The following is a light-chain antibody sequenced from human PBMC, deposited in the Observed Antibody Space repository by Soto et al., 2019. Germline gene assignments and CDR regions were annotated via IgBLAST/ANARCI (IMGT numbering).Light chain of an antibody. V-gene: IGKV3-20*01. CDR2: GAS. CDR1: QSVSSSY. Sequence: EIVLTQSPGTLSLSPGERATLSCRASQSVSSSYLAWYQQKPGQAPRLLSYGASSRATGIPDRFSGSGSGTDFTLTISRLEPEDFAVYYCQQYGSSVALTFGGGTKVEIK. CDR3: QQYGSSVALT. J-gene: IGKJ4*01.